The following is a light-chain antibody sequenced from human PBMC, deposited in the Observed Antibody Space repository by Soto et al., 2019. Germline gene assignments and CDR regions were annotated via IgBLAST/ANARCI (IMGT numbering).Light chain of an antibody. CDR2: KAS. J-gene: IGKJ1*01. CDR3: LQYNSYSWT. Sequence: DIQMTQSPSTLSASVGDRVTITCRASQSISSWLAWYQQKPGKAPKLLIYKASTLESGVPSRLSGSGSGTEFTLTISSLQPDDFATYYCLQYNSYSWTFGQGTKVEIK. V-gene: IGKV1-5*03. CDR1: QSISSW.